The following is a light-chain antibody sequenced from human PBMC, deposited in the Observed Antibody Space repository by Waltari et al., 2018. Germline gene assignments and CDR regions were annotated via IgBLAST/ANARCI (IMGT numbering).Light chain of an antibody. J-gene: IGLJ1*01. Sequence: QSALAQPASLSGSPGQSLPISCTGSISDIGVYNFFSCYQHSPGKAPKLIIYDVTKRPSGLSDRFSGSKSGNTASLTISGLQAEDEADYYCSSYTSGTTSLVFGTGTKVTVL. CDR2: DVT. V-gene: IGLV2-14*01. CDR1: ISDIGVYNF. CDR3: SSYTSGTTSLV.